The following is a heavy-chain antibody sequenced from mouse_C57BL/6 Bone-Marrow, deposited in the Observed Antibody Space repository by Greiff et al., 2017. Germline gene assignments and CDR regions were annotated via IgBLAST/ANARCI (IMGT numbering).Heavy chain of an antibody. Sequence: VQLQQSGPELVKPGASVKISCKASGYAFSSSWMNWVKQRPGKGLEWIGRIYPGDGDTNYNGKFKGKATLTADKSSSTAYMQLSRLTSEDSAVXFCARHYGSSYEFAYWGQGTLVTVSA. CDR3: ARHYGSSYEFAY. CDR1: GYAFSSSW. CDR2: IYPGDGDT. V-gene: IGHV1-82*01. D-gene: IGHD1-1*01. J-gene: IGHJ3*01.